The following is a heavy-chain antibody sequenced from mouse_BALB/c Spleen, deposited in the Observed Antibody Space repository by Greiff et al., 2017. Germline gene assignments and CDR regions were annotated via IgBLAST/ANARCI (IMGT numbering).Heavy chain of an antibody. Sequence: VQGVESGPGLVAPSQSLSITCTVSGFSLTSYGVHWVRQPPGKGLEWLGVIWAGGSTNYNSALMSRLSISKDNSKSQVFLKMNSLQTDDTAMYYCARDKYGNSFYAMDYWGQGTSVTVSS. CDR2: IWAGGST. D-gene: IGHD2-10*02. CDR3: ARDKYGNSFYAMDY. CDR1: GFSLTSYG. V-gene: IGHV2-9*02. J-gene: IGHJ4*01.